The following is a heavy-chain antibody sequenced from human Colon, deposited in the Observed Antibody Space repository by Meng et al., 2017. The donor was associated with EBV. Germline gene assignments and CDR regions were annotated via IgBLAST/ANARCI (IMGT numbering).Heavy chain of an antibody. CDR3: ARGGYYSFDY. V-gene: IGHV4-4*02. Sequence: QVQLQVAGPGLVKPSETLSLSCAVSGGSISSVYWWTWVRQSPGKGLGWIGEIYHSGSTNYNPSLKSRVTISVDKSKNQFSLKLTSVTAADTAVYYCARGGYYSFDYWGQRTLVTVSS. D-gene: IGHD5-18*01. CDR1: GGSISSVYW. CDR2: IYHSGST. J-gene: IGHJ4*02.